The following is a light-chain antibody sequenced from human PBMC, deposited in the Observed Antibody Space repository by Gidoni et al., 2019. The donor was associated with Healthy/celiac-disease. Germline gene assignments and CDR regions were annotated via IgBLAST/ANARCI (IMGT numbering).Light chain of an antibody. CDR2: WAS. J-gene: IGKJ1*01. CDR1: QSVLYSSNNKKY. V-gene: IGKV4-1*01. Sequence: DIVMTQSPDSLALSLGERANINCKASQSVLYSSNNKKYLAWYPQKPGQPPKLLIYWASTRESGVPDRFSGSGSGTDFTLTISSLQAEDVAVYYCQQYYSTPWTFGQGTKVEIK. CDR3: QQYYSTPWT.